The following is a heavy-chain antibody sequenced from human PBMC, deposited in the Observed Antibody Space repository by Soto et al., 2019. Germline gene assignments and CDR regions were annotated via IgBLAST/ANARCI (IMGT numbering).Heavy chain of an antibody. CDR2: ISAYNGNT. V-gene: IGHV1-18*01. J-gene: IGHJ5*02. Sequence: GASVQVSCKASGYTFTSYGISCVRQAPGQGLEGMGWISAYNGNTNYAQKLQGRVTMTTDTSTSTAYMELRSLRSDDTAVYYCARYNWNYVDWFDPWGQGTLVTVSS. CDR3: ARYNWNYVDWFDP. CDR1: GYTFTSYG. D-gene: IGHD1-7*01.